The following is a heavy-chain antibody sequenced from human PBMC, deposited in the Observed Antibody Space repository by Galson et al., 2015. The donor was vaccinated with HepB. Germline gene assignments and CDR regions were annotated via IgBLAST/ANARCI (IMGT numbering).Heavy chain of an antibody. CDR3: ARQDYYGSGTYPPWYGLDV. Sequence: SVKVSCKASGGSFSSFAITWVRKAPGQGLEWVGRIIPAFGAANYAQKFQGRLTISADKSTGTAYMDLTNLRSEDTAVCYCARQDYYGSGTYPPWYGLDVWGQGTTVTVSS. CDR1: GGSFSSFA. D-gene: IGHD3-10*01. CDR2: IIPAFGAA. J-gene: IGHJ6*02. V-gene: IGHV1-69*06.